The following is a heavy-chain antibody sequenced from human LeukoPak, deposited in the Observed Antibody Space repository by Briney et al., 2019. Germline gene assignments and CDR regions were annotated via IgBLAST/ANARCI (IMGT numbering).Heavy chain of an antibody. CDR1: GGSISSGGYY. J-gene: IGHJ6*02. Sequence: SQTVSLTCTVSGGSISSGGYYWSWIRQHPGKGLEWIGYIYYSGSTYYHPSLKCRFTISVDTSKNQFSLKLSSVTAADTAVYYCARGYCSSTSCYIPYYYYYYGMDVWGQGTTVTVSS. CDR2: IYYSGST. D-gene: IGHD2-2*02. V-gene: IGHV4-31*03. CDR3: ARGYCSSTSCYIPYYYYYYGMDV.